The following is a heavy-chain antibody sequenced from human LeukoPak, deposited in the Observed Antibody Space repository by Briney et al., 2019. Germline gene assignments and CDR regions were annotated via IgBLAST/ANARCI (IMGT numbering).Heavy chain of an antibody. J-gene: IGHJ6*03. V-gene: IGHV1-8*03. CDR1: GYTFTSYD. Sequence: ASVKVSCKASGYTFTSYDINWVRQATGQGLEWMGWMNPNSGNTGYAQKFQSRVTITRNTSISTAYMELSSLRSEDTAVYYCARGPFDCSSTSCYEGRYYYYYMDVWGKGTTVTVSS. CDR2: MNPNSGNT. CDR3: ARGPFDCSSTSCYEGRYYYYYMDV. D-gene: IGHD2-2*01.